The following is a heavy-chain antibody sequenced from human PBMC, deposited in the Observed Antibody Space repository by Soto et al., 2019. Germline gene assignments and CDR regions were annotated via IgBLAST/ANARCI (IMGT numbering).Heavy chain of an antibody. V-gene: IGHV4-31*03. J-gene: IGHJ6*03. CDR2: INHSGST. CDR1: GDSISSGGYY. D-gene: IGHD3-16*01. Sequence: SETLSLPCTVSGDSISSGGYYWSWLRQHPGKGLEWIGEINHSGSTNYNPSLKSRVTISVDTSKNQFSLKLSSVTAADTAVYYCARSEPTYGPYYYYYMDVWGKGTTVTVSS. CDR3: ARSEPTYGPYYYYYMDV.